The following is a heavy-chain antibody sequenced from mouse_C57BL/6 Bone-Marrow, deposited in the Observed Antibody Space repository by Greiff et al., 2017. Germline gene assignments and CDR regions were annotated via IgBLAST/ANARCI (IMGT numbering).Heavy chain of an antibody. D-gene: IGHD2-3*01. J-gene: IGHJ2*01. CDR3: TISAGYYYFDY. Sequence: VQLQQSGTVLARPGASVKMSCKTSGYTFTSYWMHWVKQRPGQGLEWIGAIYPGNSDPSYNQKFKGKAKLTAVTSASTAYLELSSLKNEDYAVYYCTISAGYYYFDYWGQGTTLTVSS. V-gene: IGHV1-5*01. CDR2: IYPGNSDP. CDR1: GYTFTSYW.